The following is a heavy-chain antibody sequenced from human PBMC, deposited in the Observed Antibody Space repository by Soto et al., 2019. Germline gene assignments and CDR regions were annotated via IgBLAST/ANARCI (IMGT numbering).Heavy chain of an antibody. CDR2: VNPISGDT. V-gene: IGHV1-2*02. J-gene: IGHJ5*02. D-gene: IGHD3-10*01. Sequence: ASVKFSCKASGYTFTGYYLHWVRQAPGQGLEWMGWVNPISGDTNYAQKFQDRVIMTRDRSITTVHMELSRLRSDDTAVYYCAREEGFRITMDRGRWFDPWGQGTLVTVSS. CDR3: AREEGFRITMDRGRWFDP. CDR1: GYTFTGYY.